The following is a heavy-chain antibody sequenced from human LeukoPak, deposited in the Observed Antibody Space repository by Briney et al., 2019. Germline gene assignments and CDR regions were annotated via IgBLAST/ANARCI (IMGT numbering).Heavy chain of an antibody. D-gene: IGHD3-22*01. J-gene: IGHJ4*02. V-gene: IGHV1-69*13. Sequence: EASVKVSCKASGGTFSSYAISWVRQAPGQGLEWMGGIIPIFGTANYAQKFQGRVTITADESTSTAYMELSSLRSEDTAVYYCARAHDELGPYNHYDSDYWGQGTLVTVSS. CDR3: ARAHDELGPYNHYDSDY. CDR1: GGTFSSYA. CDR2: IIPIFGTA.